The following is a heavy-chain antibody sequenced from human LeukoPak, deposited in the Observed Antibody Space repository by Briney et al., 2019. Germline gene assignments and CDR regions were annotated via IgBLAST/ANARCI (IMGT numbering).Heavy chain of an antibody. J-gene: IGHJ4*02. D-gene: IGHD6-13*01. Sequence: GGSLRLSCAASGITFSSYSMNWVRQAPGKGLEWVSYISSSSSTIYYADSVKGRFTISRDNAKNSLYLQMNSLRAEDTAVYYCARVTGYMVEDYFDYWGQGTLVTVSS. CDR1: GITFSSYS. CDR3: ARVTGYMVEDYFDY. V-gene: IGHV3-48*01. CDR2: ISSSSSTI.